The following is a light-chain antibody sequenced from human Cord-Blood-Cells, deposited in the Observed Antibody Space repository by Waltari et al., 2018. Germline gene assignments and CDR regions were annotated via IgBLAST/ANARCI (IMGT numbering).Light chain of an antibody. CDR2: EGS. J-gene: IGLJ2*01. CDR1: SSDVGSYNL. CDR3: CSYAGSSTFVV. Sequence: QSALTQPASVSGSHGQSITIPCTGTSSDVGSYNLVSWYQQHPGKAPKLMIYEGSKRPSGVSNRFSGSKSGNTASLTISGLQAEDEADYYCCSYAGSSTFVVFGGGTKLTVL. V-gene: IGLV2-23*03.